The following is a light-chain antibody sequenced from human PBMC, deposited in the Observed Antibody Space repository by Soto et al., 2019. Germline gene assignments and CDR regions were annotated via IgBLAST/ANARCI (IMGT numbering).Light chain of an antibody. CDR1: NIGNKN. CDR2: DDS. CDR3: ASWDASLGGWV. Sequence: SYELTQPPSVSAAPGQTASITCGGNNIGNKNVYWYQQKPGQAPLLVIYDDSDRPSGIPERFSGSKSGASASLAISGLRSEDEGDYYCASWDASLGGWVFGGGTKLTVL. V-gene: IGLV3-21*02. J-gene: IGLJ3*02.